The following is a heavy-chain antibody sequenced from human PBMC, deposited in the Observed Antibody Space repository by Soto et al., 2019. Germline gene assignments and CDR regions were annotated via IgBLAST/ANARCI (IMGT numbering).Heavy chain of an antibody. CDR1: GGSVSSGSYY. Sequence: SETLSLTCTVSGGSVSSGSYYWSWIRQPPGKGLEWIGYIYYSGSTNYNPSLKSRVTISVDTSKNQFSLKLSSVTAADTAVYYCARGWLTWGQGTLVTVSS. CDR2: IYYSGST. V-gene: IGHV4-61*01. D-gene: IGHD6-19*01. J-gene: IGHJ4*02. CDR3: ARGWLT.